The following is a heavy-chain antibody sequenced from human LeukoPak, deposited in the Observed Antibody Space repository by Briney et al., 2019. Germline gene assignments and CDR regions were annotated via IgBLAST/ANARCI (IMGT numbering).Heavy chain of an antibody. CDR2: INWNGGST. Sequence: GGSLRLSCAASGFTFSSYVMRWVRQAPGKGLEWVSGINWNGGSTGYADSVKGRFTISRDNAKNSLYLQRNSLRAEDTALYYCARDKLYDHGTDYWGQGTLVTVSS. V-gene: IGHV3-20*04. J-gene: IGHJ4*02. CDR3: ARDKLYDHGTDY. D-gene: IGHD4-17*01. CDR1: GFTFSSYV.